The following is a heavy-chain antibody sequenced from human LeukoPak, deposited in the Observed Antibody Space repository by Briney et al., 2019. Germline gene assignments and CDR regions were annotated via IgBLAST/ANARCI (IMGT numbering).Heavy chain of an antibody. J-gene: IGHJ5*02. D-gene: IGHD3-22*01. V-gene: IGHV3-48*04. CDR3: ARVLSGSWDWFDP. CDR1: GFTFSDYN. Sequence: GGSLRLSCAASGFTFSDYNMNWVRQAPGKGLEWVSYISSSSSTIYYADSMKGRFTISRDNTKNSMYLQMNSLRAEDTAVYYCARVLSGSWDWFDPWGQGTLVTVSS. CDR2: ISSSSSTI.